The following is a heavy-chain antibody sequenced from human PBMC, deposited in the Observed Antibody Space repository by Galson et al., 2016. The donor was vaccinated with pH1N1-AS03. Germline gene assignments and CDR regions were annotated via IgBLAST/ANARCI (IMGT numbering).Heavy chain of an antibody. CDR2: ISSCGSTI. Sequence: SLRLSCAASGFIFSSYEMNWVRQAPGKGLEWVSYISSCGSTIYYADSVKGRFTISRDNAKNSLYLQMNSLRAEDTAVYYCARALSEQYYDILTGNDPWGQGTLVTVSS. J-gene: IGHJ5*02. CDR1: GFIFSSYE. D-gene: IGHD3-9*01. CDR3: ARALSEQYYDILTGNDP. V-gene: IGHV3-48*03.